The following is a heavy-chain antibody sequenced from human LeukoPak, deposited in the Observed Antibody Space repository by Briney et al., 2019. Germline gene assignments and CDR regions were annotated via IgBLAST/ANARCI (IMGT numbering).Heavy chain of an antibody. CDR2: ISDDGTKK. CDR3: ATDYYRFDF. Sequence: GGSLRLSCAASGFTFSNYGMHWVRQAPGKGLEWVAVISDDGTKKYYGDSVSRRFTISRDNSKNTLYLEVNSLRAEDTAVYYCATDYYRFDFWGQGTLVTVSS. J-gene: IGHJ4*02. D-gene: IGHD3-10*01. V-gene: IGHV3-30*03. CDR1: GFTFSNYG.